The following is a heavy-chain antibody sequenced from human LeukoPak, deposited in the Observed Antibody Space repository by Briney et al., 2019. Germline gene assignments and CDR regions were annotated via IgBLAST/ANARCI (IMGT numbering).Heavy chain of an antibody. CDR1: GFTFRSYA. CDR3: AKDYYDSSGSPWGSDYFDY. V-gene: IGHV3-30-3*01. J-gene: IGHJ4*02. Sequence: PGRSLTLSCAASGFTFRSYAMHWVRQAPGKGLEWLAVISSDGSNKYYADSVKGRFTISRDNSKNTLYLQMNSLRAEDTAVYYCAKDYYDSSGSPWGSDYFDYWGQGTLVTVSS. CDR2: ISSDGSNK. D-gene: IGHD3-22*01.